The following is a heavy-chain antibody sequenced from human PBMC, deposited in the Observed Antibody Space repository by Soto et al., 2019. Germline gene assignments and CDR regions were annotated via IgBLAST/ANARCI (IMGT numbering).Heavy chain of an antibody. CDR3: ARDGEYVLRS. D-gene: IGHD3-3*01. CDR1: GFTFSSYG. CDR2: ISYDGSNK. V-gene: IGHV3-30*03. J-gene: IGHJ4*02. Sequence: GALRLSCAASGFTFSSYGMHWVRQAPGKGLEWVAVISYDGSNKYYADSVKGRFTISRDNSKNTLYLQMNSLRAEDTAVYYCARDGEYVLRSWGQGTLVTVSS.